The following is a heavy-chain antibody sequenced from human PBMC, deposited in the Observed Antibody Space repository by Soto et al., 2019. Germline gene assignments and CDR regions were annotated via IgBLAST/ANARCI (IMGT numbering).Heavy chain of an antibody. Sequence: EVQLLESGGGLVQPGGSLRLSCAASGFTFRNYAMSWVRQAPGEGLEWVSSISGSGGITYYADSVKGRFTISRDNSKNTLYLQMNSLRAKDTAVYYCAKLPYDYSPGFDYWGQGTLVTVSS. CDR1: GFTFRNYA. D-gene: IGHD3-16*01. V-gene: IGHV3-23*01. J-gene: IGHJ4*02. CDR3: AKLPYDYSPGFDY. CDR2: ISGSGGIT.